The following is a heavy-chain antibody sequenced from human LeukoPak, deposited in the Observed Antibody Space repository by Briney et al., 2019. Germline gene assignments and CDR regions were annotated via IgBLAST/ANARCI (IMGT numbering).Heavy chain of an antibody. Sequence: RGSLRLSCAASGFTFSSYGMHWVRQAPGKGLEWVAVIWYDGSNKYYADSVKGRFTISRDNSKNTLYLQMNSLRAEDTAVYYCARDTYDFWSGYYSSSSSYYFDYWGQGTLVTVSS. CDR2: IWYDGSNK. D-gene: IGHD3-3*01. V-gene: IGHV3-33*01. CDR1: GFTFSSYG. J-gene: IGHJ4*02. CDR3: ARDTYDFWSGYYSSSSSYYFDY.